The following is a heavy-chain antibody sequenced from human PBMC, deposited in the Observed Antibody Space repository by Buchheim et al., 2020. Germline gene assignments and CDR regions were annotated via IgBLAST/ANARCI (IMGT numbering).Heavy chain of an antibody. CDR2: IYYSGST. CDR3: ARSGDYGEIYYYYGMDV. D-gene: IGHD4-17*01. Sequence: QVQLQESGPGLVKPSQTLSLTCTVSGGSISSGGYYWSWIRQHPGKGLEWIGYIYYSGSTYYNPSLKTRVTISVAPSKNQFTLKLSSVTAADTAVYYCARSGDYGEIYYYYGMDVWGQGTT. J-gene: IGHJ6*02. CDR1: GGSISSGGYY. V-gene: IGHV4-31*03.